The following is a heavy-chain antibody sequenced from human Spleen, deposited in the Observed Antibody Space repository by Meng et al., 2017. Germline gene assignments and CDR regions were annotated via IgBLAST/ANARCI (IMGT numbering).Heavy chain of an antibody. CDR2: IKHDGSEK. CDR1: GFTFSNYW. Sequence: GGSLRLSCAASGFTFSNYWMNWVRQAPGKGLEWVANIKHDGSEKYFVDSVKGRFTISRDNAKNALYLQMNSLRAEDTAVYYCARVTVTAPNFDYWGQGTLVTVSS. D-gene: IGHD2-21*02. V-gene: IGHV3-7*01. CDR3: ARVTVTAPNFDY. J-gene: IGHJ4*02.